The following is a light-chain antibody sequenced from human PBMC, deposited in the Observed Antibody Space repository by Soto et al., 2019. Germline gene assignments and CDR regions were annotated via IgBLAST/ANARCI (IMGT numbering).Light chain of an antibody. CDR1: QGISTS. J-gene: IGKJ5*01. Sequence: DIQMTQPPSSVSASVGDRVTITCRASQGISTSLAWYQQKPGAAPKLLMYTASSLQDGVPSRFSGSGSGTDFTLTISSLQPEDFATYYCQHSKTNSLPITFGQGTRLDIK. CDR3: QHSKTNSLPIT. CDR2: TAS. V-gene: IGKV1-12*01.